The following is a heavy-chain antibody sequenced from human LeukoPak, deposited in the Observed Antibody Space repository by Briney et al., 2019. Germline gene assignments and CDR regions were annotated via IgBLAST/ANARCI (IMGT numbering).Heavy chain of an antibody. CDR2: IFYSGST. CDR1: DGSINTYY. V-gene: IGHV4-59*12. Sequence: SETLALTCTVSDGSINTYYWSWLRQPPGKGLEWIAYIFYSGSTDYNPSLKSRVTISVDTSKNQFSLKLSSVTAADTAVYYCARDSSSFDYWGQGTLVTVSS. J-gene: IGHJ4*02. CDR3: ARDSSSFDY. D-gene: IGHD6-13*01.